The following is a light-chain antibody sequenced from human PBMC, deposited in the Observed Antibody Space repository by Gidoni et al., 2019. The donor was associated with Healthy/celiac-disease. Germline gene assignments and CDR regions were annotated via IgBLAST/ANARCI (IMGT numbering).Light chain of an antibody. J-gene: IGKJ1*01. CDR1: QSISSY. CDR2: AAS. Sequence: DIQMTQSPSSLSASVGDRVTITCRASQSISSYLNWYQQKPGKAPELLIYAASSLQSWVPSRFGGSGSGTDFTLPISSLQPEDFETYYCKQRGTFGQGTKVEIK. CDR3: KQRGT. V-gene: IGKV1-39*01.